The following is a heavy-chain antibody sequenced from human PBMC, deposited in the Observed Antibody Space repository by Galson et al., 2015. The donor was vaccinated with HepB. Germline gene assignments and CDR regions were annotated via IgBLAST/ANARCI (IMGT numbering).Heavy chain of an antibody. CDR1: GYIFSDHY. CDR2: INTSDDST. V-gene: IGHV1-46*01. J-gene: IGHJ5*02. CDR3: TRGRWFDH. Sequence: SVKVSCKASGYIFSDHYMNWVRQAPGQGLEWMGIINTSDDSTTYAQRFQDRVTMTSDTSTRTVYMEMSRLRSEDTAVYYCTRGRWFDHWGQGTLVTVSS.